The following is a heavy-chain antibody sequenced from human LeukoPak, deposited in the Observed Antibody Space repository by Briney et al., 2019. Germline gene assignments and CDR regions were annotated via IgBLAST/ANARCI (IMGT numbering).Heavy chain of an antibody. CDR2: IWFDGSNK. V-gene: IGHV3-33*01. CDR1: GFTFSSYG. D-gene: IGHD1-26*01. J-gene: IGHJ4*02. Sequence: GGSLRLSCAASGFTFSSYGMHWVRQAPGKGLEWVAVIWFDGSNKYYADSVKGRFTISRDNSKNTLYLQMNSLRAEDTAVYYCARAGEPIVGAQFDYWGQGTLVTVSS. CDR3: ARAGEPIVGAQFDY.